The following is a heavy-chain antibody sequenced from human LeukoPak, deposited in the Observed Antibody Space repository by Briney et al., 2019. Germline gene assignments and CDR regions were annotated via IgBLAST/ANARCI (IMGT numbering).Heavy chain of an antibody. D-gene: IGHD6-19*01. J-gene: IGHJ1*01. Sequence: SETLSLTCAVYGGSFSGYYWSWIRQPPGKGLEWIGEINHSGSTNYNPSLKSRVTISVDTSKNQFSLKLSSATAADTAVYYCATGWLGKHWGQGTLVTVSS. V-gene: IGHV4-34*01. CDR2: INHSGST. CDR3: ATGWLGKH. CDR1: GGSFSGYY.